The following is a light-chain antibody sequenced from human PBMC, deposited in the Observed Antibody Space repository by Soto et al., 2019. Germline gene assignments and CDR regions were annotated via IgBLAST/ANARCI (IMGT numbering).Light chain of an antibody. CDR3: HQRHMWPIT. CDR2: DAY. Sequence: EVVLTQSPVTLSLSPGERATLSCRASQSFRGLLAWYQQKPGQAPRLLIYDAYNRATGIPPRFSGSGSGTDFTLTISSLEPEDSAVYYCHQRHMWPITFGQGTRLEIK. V-gene: IGKV3-11*01. J-gene: IGKJ5*01. CDR1: QSFRGL.